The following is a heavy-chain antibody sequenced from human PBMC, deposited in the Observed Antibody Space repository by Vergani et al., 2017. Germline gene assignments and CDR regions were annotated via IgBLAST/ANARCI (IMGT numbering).Heavy chain of an antibody. J-gene: IGHJ6*02. V-gene: IGHV1-8*01. CDR1: GYTFTSYD. CDR2: MNPNSGNT. CDR3: ARCPRYYDFWSGYYSGRFSGGMDV. Sequence: QVQLVQSGAEVKKPGASVKVSCKASGYTFTSYDINWVRQATGQGLEWMGWMNPNSGNTGYAQKFQGRVTMTRNTSISTAYMELSSLRSEDTAVYYCARCPRYYDFWSGYYSGRFSGGMDVWGQGTTVTVSS. D-gene: IGHD3-3*01.